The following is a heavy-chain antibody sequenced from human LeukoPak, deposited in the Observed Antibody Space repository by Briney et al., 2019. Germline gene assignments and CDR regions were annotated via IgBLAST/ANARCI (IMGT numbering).Heavy chain of an antibody. V-gene: IGHV1-2*02. CDR3: AREELYYYASRSSPPMDV. Sequence: ASVKVSCKASGYTFTSYGISWVRQAPGQGLEWMGWINPKSGGTNYAQKFQGRVTMTRDTSISTVYMELSRLRSDDTAVYYCAREELYYYASRSSPPMDVWGKGTTVTISS. CDR2: INPKSGGT. CDR1: GYTFTSYG. D-gene: IGHD3-10*01. J-gene: IGHJ6*04.